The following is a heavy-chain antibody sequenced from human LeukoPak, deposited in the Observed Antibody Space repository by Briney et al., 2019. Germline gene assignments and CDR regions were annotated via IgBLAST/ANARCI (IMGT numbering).Heavy chain of an antibody. V-gene: IGHV4-59*08. Sequence: PSETLSLTCIVSGGSISSYYWSWIRQPPGKGLEWIAYIHYSASTNYNPSLKSRVTISVDTSKNQFSLKLSSVTAADSALYYCARQIAVAGEWAFDIWGQGTMVTVSS. CDR1: GGSISSYY. CDR2: IHYSAST. J-gene: IGHJ3*02. D-gene: IGHD6-19*01. CDR3: ARQIAVAGEWAFDI.